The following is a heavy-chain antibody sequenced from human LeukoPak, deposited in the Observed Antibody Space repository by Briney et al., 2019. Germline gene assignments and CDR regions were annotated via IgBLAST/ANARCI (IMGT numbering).Heavy chain of an antibody. V-gene: IGHV3-74*01. J-gene: IGHJ4*02. CDR3: ARDWYHSFDY. D-gene: IGHD1-14*01. Sequence: SGGSLRLSCSGSGYTFSSAWMQWVRRAPGKGLMWVSRIKTDGSTDYADSVKGRFTISRDNAKNTLYLEMNSLRVDDTAVYYYARDWYHSFDYWGQGVLVTVSS. CDR2: IKTDGST. CDR1: GYTFSSAW.